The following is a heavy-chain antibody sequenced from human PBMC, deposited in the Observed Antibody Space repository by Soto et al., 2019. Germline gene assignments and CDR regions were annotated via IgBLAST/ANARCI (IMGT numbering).Heavy chain of an antibody. J-gene: IGHJ4*01. V-gene: IGHV3-21*01. CDR2: ISSSSSYI. CDR1: GFTFSSYS. CDR3: AIDGVGATTRCGHLDC. Sequence: GGSLRLSCAASGFTFSSYSMNWVRQAPGKGLEWVSSISSSSSYIYYADSVKGRFTISRDNAKNSLYLQMNSLRAEDTAVDYCAIDGVGATTRCGHLDCWGQGTLGTVSS. D-gene: IGHD1-26*01.